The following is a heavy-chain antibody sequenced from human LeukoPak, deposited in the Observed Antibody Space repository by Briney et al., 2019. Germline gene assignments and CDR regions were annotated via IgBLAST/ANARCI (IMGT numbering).Heavy chain of an antibody. Sequence: GGSLRLSCAASGFTFSNYAMHWVRQAPGKGLEWVAVISYDGSKKYYADSVKGRFTISRDNSKNTLYLQMNSLRAEDTAVYYCAKPIPGDSANYFDYWGQGTLVTVSS. D-gene: IGHD7-27*01. CDR3: AKPIPGDSANYFDY. CDR1: GFTFSNYA. V-gene: IGHV3-30*04. J-gene: IGHJ4*02. CDR2: ISYDGSKK.